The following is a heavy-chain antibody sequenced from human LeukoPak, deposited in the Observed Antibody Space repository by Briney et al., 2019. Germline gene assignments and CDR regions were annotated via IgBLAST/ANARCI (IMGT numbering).Heavy chain of an antibody. V-gene: IGHV3-23*01. D-gene: IGHD6-13*01. CDR3: AKRIAATGIGYYFDY. J-gene: IGHJ4*02. CDR1: GFTFSTYA. Sequence: GGSLRLSCAASGFTFSTYAMNWVRQAPGKGLEWVSAVSGDGGRTYYADSVKGRFTISRDNSKNTLYLQMNSLRAEDTAVYYCAKRIAATGIGYYFDYWGQGNLVTVSS. CDR2: VSGDGGRT.